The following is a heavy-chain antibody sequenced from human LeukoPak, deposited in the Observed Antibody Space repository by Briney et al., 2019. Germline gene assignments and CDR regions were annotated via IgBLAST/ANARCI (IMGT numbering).Heavy chain of an antibody. CDR1: GFTFSSHG. CDR2: VLSDGSRK. CDR3: AKDFNWGWDY. J-gene: IGHJ4*02. Sequence: GGSLRLSCAASGFTFSSHGMHWVRQAPGKGLEWVAYVLSDGSRKYYADSVRGRFTISRDDSKNTLFLQMNSLRPEDTALYYCAKDFNWGWDYWGQGTLVTVSS. V-gene: IGHV3-30*02. D-gene: IGHD7-27*01.